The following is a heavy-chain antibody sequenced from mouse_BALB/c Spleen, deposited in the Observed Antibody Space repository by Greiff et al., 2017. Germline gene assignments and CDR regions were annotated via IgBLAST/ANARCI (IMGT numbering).Heavy chain of an antibody. CDR3: ARVSPYAMDY. CDR1: GYSITSDYA. V-gene: IGHV3-2*02. CDR2: ISYSGST. Sequence: EVQGVESGPGLVKPSQSLSLTCTVTGYSITSDYAWNWIRQFPGNKLEWMGYISYSGSTSYNPSLKSRISITRDTSKNQFFLQLNSVTTEDTATYYCARVSPYAMDYWGQGTSVTVSS. J-gene: IGHJ4*01.